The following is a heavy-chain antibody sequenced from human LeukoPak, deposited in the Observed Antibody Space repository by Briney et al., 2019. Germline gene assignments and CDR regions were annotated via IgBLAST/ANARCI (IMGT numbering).Heavy chain of an antibody. D-gene: IGHD2-15*01. Sequence: GGSLRLSCAASGFTFSSYAMHWVRQAPGKGLEWVAVISYDGSNKYYADSVKGRFTISRDNSKNTLYLQMNSLRAEDTAVYYCAKEKRQGYCSGGSCYSRSLVSWGQGTLVTVSS. CDR2: ISYDGSNK. CDR1: GFTFSSYA. CDR3: AKEKRQGYCSGGSCYSRSLVS. V-gene: IGHV3-30*04. J-gene: IGHJ4*02.